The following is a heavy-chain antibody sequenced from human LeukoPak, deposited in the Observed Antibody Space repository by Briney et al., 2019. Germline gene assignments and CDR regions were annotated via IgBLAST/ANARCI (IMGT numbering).Heavy chain of an antibody. J-gene: IGHJ6*03. CDR2: YSGIT. V-gene: IGHV4-39*01. D-gene: IGHD3-3*01. Sequence: YSGITYYNPSLKSRVTISVDTSKNQFSLKLSSVTAADTAVYYCARRRFGVVTNQNYYYMDVWGKGTTVTVSS. CDR3: ARRRFGVVTNQNYYYMDV.